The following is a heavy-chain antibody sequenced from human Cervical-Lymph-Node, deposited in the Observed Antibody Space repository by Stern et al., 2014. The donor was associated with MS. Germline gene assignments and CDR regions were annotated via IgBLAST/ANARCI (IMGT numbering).Heavy chain of an antibody. J-gene: IGHJ3*01. Sequence: QVQLVQSGAEVKKPGASVKVSCKASGYTFTNNALHWVRQAPGQRLEWMGWVITGNGDPKISQKFQDRVTISRDTSANTAYMEVSTLRSEDTAVYYCARGFDGTFDFWGQGTMVAVSS. CDR3: ARGFDGTFDF. CDR2: VITGNGDP. CDR1: GYTFTNNA. V-gene: IGHV1-3*04. D-gene: IGHD3-22*01.